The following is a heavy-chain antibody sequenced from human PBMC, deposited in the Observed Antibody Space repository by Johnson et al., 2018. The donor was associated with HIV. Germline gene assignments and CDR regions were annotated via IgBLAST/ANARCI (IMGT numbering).Heavy chain of an antibody. CDR1: GFTFDDYT. CDR3: ARPLWVGQLADAFDI. Sequence: EVQLVESGEVVVQPGGSLRLSCAASGFTFDDYTMHWVRQAPGKGLEWVSGINWNGGSTGYADSVKGRFTISRDNSKNTLYLQMNSLRAEDTAVYYCARPLWVGQLADAFDIWGQGTLVTVSS. J-gene: IGHJ3*02. V-gene: IGHV3-20*04. CDR2: INWNGGST. D-gene: IGHD6-6*01.